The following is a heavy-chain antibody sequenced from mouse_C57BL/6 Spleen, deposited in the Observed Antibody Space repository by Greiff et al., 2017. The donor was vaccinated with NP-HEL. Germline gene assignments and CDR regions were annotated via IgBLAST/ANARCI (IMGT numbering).Heavy chain of an antibody. J-gene: IGHJ1*03. CDR2: ISYDGSN. CDR1: GYSITSGYY. Sequence: ESGPGLVKPSQSLSLTCSVTGYSITSGYYWNWIRQFPGNKLEWMGYISYDGSNNYNPSLKNRISITRDTSKNQFFLKLNSVTTEDTATYYCAREGGNYEGYWYFDVWGTGTTVTVSS. CDR3: AREGGNYEGYWYFDV. V-gene: IGHV3-6*01. D-gene: IGHD2-1*01.